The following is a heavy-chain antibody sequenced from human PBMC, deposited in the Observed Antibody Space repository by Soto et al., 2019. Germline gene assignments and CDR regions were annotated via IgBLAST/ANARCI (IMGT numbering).Heavy chain of an antibody. V-gene: IGHV1-2*04. D-gene: IGHD2-2*01. CDR1: GYTFTGYY. J-gene: IGHJ3*02. CDR2: INPNSGGT. CDR3: ARGAEETDQLLTLWAAFDI. Sequence: EASVKVSCKASGYTFTGYYMHWVRQAPGQGLEWMGWINPNSGGTNYAQKFQGWVTMTRDTSISTAYMELSRLRSDDTAVYYCARGAEETDQLLTLWAAFDIWGQGTMVTVSS.